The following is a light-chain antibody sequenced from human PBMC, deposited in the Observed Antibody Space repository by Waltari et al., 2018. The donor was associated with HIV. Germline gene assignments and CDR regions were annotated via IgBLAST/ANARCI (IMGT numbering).Light chain of an antibody. V-gene: IGLV1-44*01. CDR3: AAWHDSLNGSWV. Sequence: QSVLTQPPSASGPPGQRVTISCSGSSSKIGRNTVNWYQQLPGTAPKLLTYSNNQRPSGVPDRFSGSKSGTSASLAISGLQSEDEADYYCAAWHDSLNGSWVFGGGTKLTVL. CDR1: SSKIGRNT. CDR2: SNN. J-gene: IGLJ3*02.